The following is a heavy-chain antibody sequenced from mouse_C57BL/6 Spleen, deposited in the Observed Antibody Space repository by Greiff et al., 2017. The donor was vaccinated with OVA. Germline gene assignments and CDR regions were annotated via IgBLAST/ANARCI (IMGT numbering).Heavy chain of an antibody. V-gene: IGHV1-9*01. CDR1: GYTFTGYW. D-gene: IGHD2-4*01. Sequence: QVQLQQSGAELMKPGASVKLSCKATGYTFTGYWIEWVKQRPGHGLEWIGEILPGSGSTNYNEKFKGKATVTANTSSNTAYMQLSSRTTGDSAIYYCAREEDYDGFAYWGQGTLVTVSA. CDR2: ILPGSGST. J-gene: IGHJ3*01. CDR3: AREEDYDGFAY.